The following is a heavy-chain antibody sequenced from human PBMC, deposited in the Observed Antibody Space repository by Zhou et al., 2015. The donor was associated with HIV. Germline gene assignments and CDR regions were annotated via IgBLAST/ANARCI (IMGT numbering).Heavy chain of an antibody. CDR2: IIPIFEIQ. J-gene: IGHJ3*02. Sequence: QVLLVQSGAEVKKPGSSVKVSCEASGGTFSNYAVSWVRQAPGQGLEWMGGIIPIFEIQNYAQKFRGRLTITADKSTNAAYMELTSLRTEDAAVYYCAKSSGNYDYAFHIWGQGTQIIVSS. CDR3: AKSSGNYDYAFHI. D-gene: IGHD3-22*01. V-gene: IGHV1-69*17. CDR1: GGTFSNYA.